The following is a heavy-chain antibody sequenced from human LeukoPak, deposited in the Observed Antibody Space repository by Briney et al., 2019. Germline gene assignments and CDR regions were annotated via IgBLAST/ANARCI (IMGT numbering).Heavy chain of an antibody. CDR1: GYTFTGYY. Sequence: ASVKVSCKASGYTFTGYYMYWVRQAPGQGLEWMGWINPNSGGTNYAQEFQGRVTMTRDTSISTAYMELSRLRSDDTAVYYCARELRGESAAVDYWGQGTLVTVSS. D-gene: IGHD2-2*01. J-gene: IGHJ4*02. CDR2: INPNSGGT. CDR3: ARELRGESAAVDY. V-gene: IGHV1-2*02.